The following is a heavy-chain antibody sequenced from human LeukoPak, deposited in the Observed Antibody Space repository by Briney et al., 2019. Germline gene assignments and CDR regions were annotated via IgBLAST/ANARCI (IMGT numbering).Heavy chain of an antibody. Sequence: PGGSLRLSCAASGFTFSSYSMNWVRQAPGKGLEWVSSISSSSSYIYYADSVKGRFTISRDNAKNSLYLQMNSLRAEDTAVYYCARSDVVVAAPDYWGQGTLVTVSS. CDR1: GFTFSSYS. CDR3: ARSDVVVAAPDY. J-gene: IGHJ4*02. D-gene: IGHD2-15*01. V-gene: IGHV3-21*01. CDR2: ISSSSSYI.